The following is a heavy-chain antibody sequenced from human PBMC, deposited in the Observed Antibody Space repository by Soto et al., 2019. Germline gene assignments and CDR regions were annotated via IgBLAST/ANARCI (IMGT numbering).Heavy chain of an antibody. J-gene: IGHJ6*02. Sequence: GESLKISCKGSGYSFTSYWISWVRQMPGKGLGWMGRIDPSDSYTNYSPSFQGHVTISADKSISTAYLQWSSLKASDTAMYYCARVARPSYYYGMDVWGQGTTVTVSS. CDR2: IDPSDSYT. V-gene: IGHV5-10-1*01. CDR3: ARVARPSYYYGMDV. CDR1: GYSFTSYW. D-gene: IGHD6-6*01.